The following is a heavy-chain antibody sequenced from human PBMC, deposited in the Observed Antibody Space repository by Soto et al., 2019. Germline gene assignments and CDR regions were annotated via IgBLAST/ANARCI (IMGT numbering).Heavy chain of an antibody. CDR1: GGSISSSNYY. CDR3: ARLNGYCVSTGCHGYYGMDV. D-gene: IGHD2-2*03. V-gene: IGHV4-39*01. J-gene: IGHJ6*02. CDR2: IYYSGIT. Sequence: SETLSLTCTVSGGSISSSNYYWGWIRQPPGKGLEWIGNIYYSGITYYHPSLLSRVTISADTSMNEFSLRLSSVTAADTAVYYCARLNGYCVSTGCHGYYGMDVWGQGTTVTVSS.